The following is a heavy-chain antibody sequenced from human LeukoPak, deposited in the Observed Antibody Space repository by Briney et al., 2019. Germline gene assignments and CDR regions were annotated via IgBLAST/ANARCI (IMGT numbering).Heavy chain of an antibody. CDR3: ASAPLLEDYFDY. V-gene: IGHV4-39*07. CDR2: FYYRGIT. CDR1: GDSISSSSYY. Sequence: MSSETLSLTCTVSGDSISSSSYYWGWIRQPPGKGLEWIGSFYYRGITYYNPSLKSRVTISVDTSKNQFSLKLSSVTAADTAVYYCASAPLLEDYFDYWGQGTLVTVSS. J-gene: IGHJ4*02.